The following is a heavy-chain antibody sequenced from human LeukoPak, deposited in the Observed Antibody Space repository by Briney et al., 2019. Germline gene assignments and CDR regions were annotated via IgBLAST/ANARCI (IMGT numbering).Heavy chain of an antibody. V-gene: IGHV4-39*07. J-gene: IGHJ3*02. Sequence: SETLSLTCTVSSGSIGSSSYYWGWIRQSPGKGLEWIGEINHSGSTNYNPSLKSRVTISVDTSKNQFSLKLSSVTAADTAVYYCARAYYYDSSGYPNAFDIWGQGTMVTVSS. CDR3: ARAYYYDSSGYPNAFDI. CDR1: SGSIGSSSYY. CDR2: INHSGST. D-gene: IGHD3-22*01.